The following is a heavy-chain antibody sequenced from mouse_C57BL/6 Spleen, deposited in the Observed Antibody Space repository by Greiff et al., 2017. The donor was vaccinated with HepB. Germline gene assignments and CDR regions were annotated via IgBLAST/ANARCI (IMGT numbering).Heavy chain of an antibody. J-gene: IGHJ2*01. CDR2: IDPENGDT. CDR1: GFNIKDDY. D-gene: IGHD1-1*01. Sequence: LQQSGAELVRPGASVKLSCTASGFNIKDDYMHWVKQRPEQGLEWIGWIDPENGDTEYASKFQGKATITADTSSNTAYLQLSSLTSEDTAVYYCTTHYYGSSYVGYWGQGTTLTVSS. CDR3: TTHYYGSSYVGY. V-gene: IGHV14-4*01.